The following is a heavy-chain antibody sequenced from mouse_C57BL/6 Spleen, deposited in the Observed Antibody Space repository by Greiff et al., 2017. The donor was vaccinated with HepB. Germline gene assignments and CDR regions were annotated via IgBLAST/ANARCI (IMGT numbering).Heavy chain of an antibody. V-gene: IGHV1-64*01. CDR1: GYTFTSYW. D-gene: IGHD1-1*01. J-gene: IGHJ4*01. CDR2: IHPNSGST. CDR3: ARRTGSRGAMDY. Sequence: QVQLQQPGAELVKPGASVKLSCKASGYTFTSYWMHWVKQRPGQGLEWIGMIHPNSGSTNYNEKFKSKATLTVDKSSSTAYMQLSSLTSEDSAVYYCARRTGSRGAMDYWGQGTSVTVSS.